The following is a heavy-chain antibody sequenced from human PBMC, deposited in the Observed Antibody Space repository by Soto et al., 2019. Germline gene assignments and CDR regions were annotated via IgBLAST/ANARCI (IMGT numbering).Heavy chain of an antibody. D-gene: IGHD6-13*01. CDR1: GFTFSSYG. V-gene: IGHV3-30*18. CDR2: ISYDGSNK. Sequence: SLRLSCAASGFTFSSYGMHWVRQAPGKGLEWVAVISYDGSNKYYADSVKGRFTISRDNSKNTLYLQMNSLRAEDTAVYYRAKAIAAAGTDYWGQGTLVTVSS. CDR3: AKAIAAAGTDY. J-gene: IGHJ4*02.